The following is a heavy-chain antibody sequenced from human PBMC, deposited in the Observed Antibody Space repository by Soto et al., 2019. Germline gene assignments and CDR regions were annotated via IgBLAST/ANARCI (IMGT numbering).Heavy chain of an antibody. CDR2: ISAYNANT. CDR1: GYTFTNYS. V-gene: IGHV1-18*04. J-gene: IGHJ6*02. Sequence: ASVKVSCKTSGYTFTNYSITWVRQAPGQGLEWMGWISAYNANTDYAQKLQGRVTMTTDTSTSTAYMELRSLRSDDTAVYYCATAKITMVRGLPMDVWGQGTTVTVSS. CDR3: ATAKITMVRGLPMDV. D-gene: IGHD3-10*01.